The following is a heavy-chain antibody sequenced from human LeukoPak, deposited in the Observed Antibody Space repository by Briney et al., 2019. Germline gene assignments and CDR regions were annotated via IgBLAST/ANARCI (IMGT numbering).Heavy chain of an antibody. CDR1: GGTFSSYA. CDR2: IIPIFGTA. Sequence: ASVKVSCKASGGTFSSYAISWGRQAPGQGLAWMGAIIPIFGTANYAQKFQGRVTITTDESTSTAYMELSSLRSEDTAVYYCARGLDERYYYDSSGYGDAFDIWGQGTMVTVSS. D-gene: IGHD3-22*01. J-gene: IGHJ3*02. V-gene: IGHV1-69*05. CDR3: ARGLDERYYYDSSGYGDAFDI.